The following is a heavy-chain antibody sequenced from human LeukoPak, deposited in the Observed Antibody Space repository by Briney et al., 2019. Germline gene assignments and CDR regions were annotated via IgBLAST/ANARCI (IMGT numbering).Heavy chain of an antibody. CDR3: ARGLRGRTNCSSTSCYYYYYMDV. Sequence: ASVKVSCKASGYTFTSYDINWVRQATGQGLEWMGWMNPNSGNTGYAQKFQGRVTMTRNTSISTAYMELSSLRSEDTAVYYCARGLRGRTNCSSTSCYYYYYMDVWGKGTTVTVSS. D-gene: IGHD2-2*01. V-gene: IGHV1-8*01. CDR2: MNPNSGNT. J-gene: IGHJ6*03. CDR1: GYTFTSYD.